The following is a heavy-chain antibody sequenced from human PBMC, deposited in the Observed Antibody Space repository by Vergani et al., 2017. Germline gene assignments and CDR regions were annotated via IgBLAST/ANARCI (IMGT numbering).Heavy chain of an antibody. V-gene: IGHV1-2*02. CDR3: ARDGDRYCSSTSCYNYYYYYYMDV. J-gene: IGHJ6*03. Sequence: QVQLVPSGAEVKKPGSSLKFSCKASGYTFTGYYMHWVRQAPGQGLEWMGWINPNSGGTNYAQKFQGRVTMTRDTSISTAYMELSRLRSDDTAVYYCARDGDRYCSSTSCYNYYYYYYMDVWGKGTTVTVSS. CDR1: GYTFTGYY. D-gene: IGHD2-2*02. CDR2: INPNSGGT.